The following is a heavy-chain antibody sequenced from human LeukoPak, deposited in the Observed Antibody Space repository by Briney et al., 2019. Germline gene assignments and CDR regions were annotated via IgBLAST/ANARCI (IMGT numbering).Heavy chain of an antibody. CDR2: ISSSSSYI. V-gene: IGHV3-21*01. J-gene: IGHJ6*02. CDR3: AKDWGPIIAAGGEGRNYYHYRMDV. CDR1: GFTFSSYS. Sequence: GGSLRLSCAASGFTFSSYSMNWVRQAPGKGLEWVSSISSSSSYIYYADSVKGRFTISRDNAKNSLYLQMNSLRAEDTAVYYRAKDWGPIIAAGGEGRNYYHYRMDVWGQRANVT. D-gene: IGHD6-13*01.